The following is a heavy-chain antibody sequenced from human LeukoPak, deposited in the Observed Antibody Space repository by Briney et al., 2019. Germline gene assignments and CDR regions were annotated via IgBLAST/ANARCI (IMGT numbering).Heavy chain of an antibody. Sequence: SETLSLTCTVSGGSISSNSYYWVWIRQPPGKGLEWIGSISYSGNTHYNLSLKSRLTISVDTSKNQFSLKVTSVTAADTAVYYCARNYYDGSGYFYWGQGTLVTVSS. CDR2: ISYSGNT. J-gene: IGHJ4*02. CDR1: GGSISSNSYY. D-gene: IGHD3-22*01. V-gene: IGHV4-39*07. CDR3: ARNYYDGSGYFY.